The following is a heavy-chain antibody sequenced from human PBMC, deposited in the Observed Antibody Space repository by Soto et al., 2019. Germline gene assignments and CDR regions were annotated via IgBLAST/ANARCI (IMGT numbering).Heavy chain of an antibody. CDR3: ARRPQSGEWGSYYYYYGMDV. J-gene: IGHJ6*02. V-gene: IGHV5-10-1*01. CDR2: IDPSDSYT. Sequence: PGESLKISCKGSGYSFTSYWISWVRQMPGKGLEWMGRIDPSDSYTNYSPSFQGHVTISADKPISTAYLQWSSLKASDTAMYYCARRPQSGEWGSYYYYYGMDVWGQGTTVTVSS. D-gene: IGHD3-10*01. CDR1: GYSFTSYW.